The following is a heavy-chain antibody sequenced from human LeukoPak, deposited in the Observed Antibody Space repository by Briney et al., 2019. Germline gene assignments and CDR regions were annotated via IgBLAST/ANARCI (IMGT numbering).Heavy chain of an antibody. Sequence: PSETLSLTCTVSGGSISSSSYYWGWIRQPPGKGLEWIGSIYYSGSTYYNPSLKSRVTISVDTSKNQFSLKLSSVTAADTAVYYCARETSLTTVTTQKDCYYYYMDVWGKGTTVTVPS. J-gene: IGHJ6*03. CDR1: GGSISSSSYY. CDR2: IYYSGST. V-gene: IGHV4-39*07. CDR3: ARETSLTTVTTQKDCYYYYMDV. D-gene: IGHD4-11*01.